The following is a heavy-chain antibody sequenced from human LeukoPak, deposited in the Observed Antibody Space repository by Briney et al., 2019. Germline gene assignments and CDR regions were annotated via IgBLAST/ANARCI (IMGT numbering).Heavy chain of an antibody. D-gene: IGHD3-16*01. Sequence: PSETLSLTCTVSGVSISPYFWSWVRQPPGKGLEWIAHIYYRGSTYYSPSLSSRVTISVDTSKSQFSLKLTSVTAADTAMYYCARDRGNDGGFVQWGQGTLVTVS. J-gene: IGHJ4*02. V-gene: IGHV4-59*01. CDR1: GVSISPYF. CDR2: IYYRGST. CDR3: ARDRGNDGGFVQ.